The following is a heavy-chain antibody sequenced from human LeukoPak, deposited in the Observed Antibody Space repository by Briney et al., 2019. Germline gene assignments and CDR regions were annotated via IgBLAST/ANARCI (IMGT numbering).Heavy chain of an antibody. Sequence: GGSLRLSCVASGFTFSDYGIHWVRRAPGKGLEWVAVIWSDGSNKYYADSVKGRFTISRDNSKNTLYLQMNSLRADDTAVYYCAREPGSYHWFDPWGQGTLVTVSS. V-gene: IGHV3-33*01. CDR3: AREPGSYHWFDP. D-gene: IGHD2-2*01. J-gene: IGHJ5*02. CDR1: GFTFSDYG. CDR2: IWSDGSNK.